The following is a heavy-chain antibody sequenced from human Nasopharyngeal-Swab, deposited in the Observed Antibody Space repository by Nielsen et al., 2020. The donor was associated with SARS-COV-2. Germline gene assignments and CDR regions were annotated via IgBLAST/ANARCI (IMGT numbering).Heavy chain of an antibody. D-gene: IGHD3-3*01. CDR1: GGSISSGGYY. J-gene: IGHJ5*02. CDR3: AREPTYYDFWSGYHLLNGWFDP. V-gene: IGHV4-31*03. Sequence: SETLSLTCTVSGGSISSGGYYWSWIRQHPGKGLEWIGYIYYSGSTYYNPSLKSRVTISVDTSKNQFSLKLSSVTAADTAVYYCAREPTYYDFWSGYHLLNGWFDPWGQGTLVTVSS. CDR2: IYYSGST.